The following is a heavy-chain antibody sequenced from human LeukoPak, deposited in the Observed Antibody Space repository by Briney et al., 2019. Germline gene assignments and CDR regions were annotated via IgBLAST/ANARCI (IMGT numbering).Heavy chain of an antibody. V-gene: IGHV5-51*01. J-gene: IGHJ4*02. CDR3: ARHKSDTAMTYYFDY. D-gene: IGHD5-18*01. CDR2: IHPGDSDT. CDR1: GYSFSSHW. Sequence: GESLKISCKGSGYSFSSHWIGWVRQMPGKGLEWMGLIHPGDSDTRYSPSFQGQVTFSADKSISTAYLQRSSLKATDTAMYYCARHKSDTAMTYYFDYWGQGTLVTVSS.